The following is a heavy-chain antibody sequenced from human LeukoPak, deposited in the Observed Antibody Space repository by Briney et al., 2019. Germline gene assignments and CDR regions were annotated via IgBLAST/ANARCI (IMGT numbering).Heavy chain of an antibody. V-gene: IGHV4-30-2*01. J-gene: IGHJ3*02. Sequence: SQTLSLTCAVSGGSISSGGYSWSWIRQPPGKGLEWIGYIYHSGSTYYNPSLKSRVTISVDTSKNQFSLKLSSVTAADTAVYYCARDNLGGPYAFDIWGQGTMVTVSS. CDR3: ARDNLGGPYAFDI. D-gene: IGHD6-25*01. CDR2: IYHSGST. CDR1: GGSISSGGYS.